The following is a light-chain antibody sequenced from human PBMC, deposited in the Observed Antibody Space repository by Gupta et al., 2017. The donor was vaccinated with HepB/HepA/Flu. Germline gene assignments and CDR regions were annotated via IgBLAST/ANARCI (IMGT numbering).Light chain of an antibody. CDR3: QQYSSTHT. J-gene: IGKJ5*01. Sequence: DIVMTQSPDSLAVSLGERATINCKSSQSVLYSSNNKNYLAWYQQKPGQPPKLLIYWASTRESGVPDRFSGSGSGTDFTLTISSLQAEDVAVYHCQQYSSTHTFGPGTRLELK. CDR1: QSVLYSSNNKNY. V-gene: IGKV4-1*01. CDR2: WAS.